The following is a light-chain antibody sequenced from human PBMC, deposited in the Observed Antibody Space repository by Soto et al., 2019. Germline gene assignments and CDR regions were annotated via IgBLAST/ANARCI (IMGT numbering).Light chain of an antibody. V-gene: IGLV1-44*01. Sequence: HSVLTQPLSASASPGQRVTISCSGGSSNIGSNTVAWYQHLPGTAPPRLIFTAGQRPSGVPGRFSGSKSGTSASLAISGLQSDDDADYYCSAWANSLNGYVFGHGTKLTVL. CDR2: TAG. CDR3: SAWANSLNGYV. J-gene: IGLJ1*01. CDR1: SSNIGSNT.